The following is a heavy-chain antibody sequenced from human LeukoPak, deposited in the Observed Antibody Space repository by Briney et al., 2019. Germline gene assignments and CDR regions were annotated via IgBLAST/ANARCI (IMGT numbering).Heavy chain of an antibody. CDR2: FDPEDGET. CDR1: GYTLTELS. J-gene: IGHJ3*02. D-gene: IGHD1-26*01. Sequence: GASVKVSCKVSGYTLTELSMHWVRQAPGKGLEWMGGFDPEDGETIYAQKFQGRVIMTEDTSTDTAYMELSSLRSEDTAVYYCATHSPGSRGAFDIWGQGTMVTVSS. V-gene: IGHV1-24*01. CDR3: ATHSPGSRGAFDI.